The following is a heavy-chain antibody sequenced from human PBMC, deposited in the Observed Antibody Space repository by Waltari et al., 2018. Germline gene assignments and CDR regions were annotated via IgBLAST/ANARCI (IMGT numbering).Heavy chain of an antibody. V-gene: IGHV3-43*01. CDR1: GFTFDDYT. D-gene: IGHD1-1*01. CDR3: ARAANWNYDYFGMDV. CDR2: ISWDGGST. J-gene: IGHJ6*02. Sequence: EVQLVESGGVVVQPGGSLRLSCAASGFTFDDYTMHWVRQAPGKGLEWVSLISWDGGSTYYADSVKGRFTISRDNSKNSLYLQMNSLRTEDTALYYCARAANWNYDYFGMDVWGQGTTVTVTS.